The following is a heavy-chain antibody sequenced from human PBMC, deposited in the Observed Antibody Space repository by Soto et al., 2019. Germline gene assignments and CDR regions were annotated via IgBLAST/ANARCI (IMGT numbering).Heavy chain of an antibody. CDR1: GFTFSSCA. V-gene: IGHV3-23*01. CDR3: AKDRSRRTCGYFFDY. Sequence: GGSLRLSCAASGFTFSSCAMGWVRQAPGKGLEWVSDIIDSGGSTYYADSVKGRFYISRDNSKNTVSLHMNSLRAEDTALYYCAKDRSRRTCGYFFDYCCQGTPVSVSS. J-gene: IGHJ4*02. CDR2: IIDSGGST.